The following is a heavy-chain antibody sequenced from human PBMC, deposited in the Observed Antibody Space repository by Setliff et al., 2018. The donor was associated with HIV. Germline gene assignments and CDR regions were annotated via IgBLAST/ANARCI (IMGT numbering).Heavy chain of an antibody. D-gene: IGHD3-10*01. Sequence: LRLSCAASGIRFSNYAMSWVRQAPGKGLEWVSSISGSGGDTSYADSVQGRFTISRDNSKNMLYLQMNSLRAEDTAVYYCAKWFGEFFRAFDRWGQGTMVTVSS. CDR1: GIRFSNYA. J-gene: IGHJ3*01. CDR2: ISGSGGDT. CDR3: AKWFGEFFRAFDR. V-gene: IGHV3-23*01.